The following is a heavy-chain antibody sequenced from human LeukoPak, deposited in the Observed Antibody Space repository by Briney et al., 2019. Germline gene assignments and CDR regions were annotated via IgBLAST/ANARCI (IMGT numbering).Heavy chain of an antibody. CDR2: ISYSGRT. Sequence: SETLSFTWTVSGGSISSRSYYWGWIRQPPGKGLEWIGSISYSGRTYYSVSLKSRLTISVDTSKNQFSLKLTSVTAADTAVYYCARQSCTTTSCYSDYWGQGTLVTVSS. CDR1: GGSISSRSYY. J-gene: IGHJ4*02. V-gene: IGHV4-39*01. CDR3: ARQSCTTTSCYSDY. D-gene: IGHD2-2*01.